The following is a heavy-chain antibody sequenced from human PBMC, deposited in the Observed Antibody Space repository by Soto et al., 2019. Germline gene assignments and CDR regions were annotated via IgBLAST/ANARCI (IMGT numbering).Heavy chain of an antibody. D-gene: IGHD2-8*01. CDR1: DFSLSGFY. CDR3: ASRGHCSNGQCHPFDY. Sequence: PGGSLRLSCVGSDFSLSGFYMSWVRQAPGKGLEWLSFISMSGSYKNYAASVEGRFTISRDNVKNILYLQMGSLRVEDTAVYYCASRGHCSNGQCHPFDYWGQGTQVTVSS. V-gene: IGHV3-11*06. J-gene: IGHJ4*02. CDR2: ISMSGSYK.